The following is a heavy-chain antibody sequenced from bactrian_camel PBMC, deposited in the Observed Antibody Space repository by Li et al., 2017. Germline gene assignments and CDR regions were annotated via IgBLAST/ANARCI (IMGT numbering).Heavy chain of an antibody. Sequence: HVQLVESGGGSVQSGGSLRLSCAVSGYTYGDYCMAWFRQAPGKEREVISSISRSGRTTHYTDSVKGRFTISQDNAKNALFLQMNNLQPEDTAIYYCAADQIPCSSGYYYTVPYYGYEGQGTQVTVS. CDR2: ISRSGRTT. J-gene: IGHJ4*01. D-gene: IGHD2*01. V-gene: IGHV3S60*01. CDR1: GYTYGDYC.